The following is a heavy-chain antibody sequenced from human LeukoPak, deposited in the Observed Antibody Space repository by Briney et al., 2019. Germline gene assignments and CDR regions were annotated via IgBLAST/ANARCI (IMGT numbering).Heavy chain of an antibody. D-gene: IGHD3-22*01. CDR3: ASLMRRYYDSSGTHTYYYGMDV. CDR2: INHSGST. Sequence: PSETLSLTCAVYGGSFSVYYWSWIRQPPGKGLEWIGEINHSGSTNYNPSLKSRVTISVDTSKNQFSLKLSSVTAADTAVYYCASLMRRYYDSSGTHTYYYGMDVRGQGTTVTVSS. J-gene: IGHJ6*02. CDR1: GGSFSVYY. V-gene: IGHV4-34*01.